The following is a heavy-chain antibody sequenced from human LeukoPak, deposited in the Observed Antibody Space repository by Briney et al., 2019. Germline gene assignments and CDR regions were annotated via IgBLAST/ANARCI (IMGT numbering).Heavy chain of an antibody. D-gene: IGHD5-18*01. J-gene: IGHJ4*02. CDR3: ARAPDTAVVAFDY. CDR1: GFTFRTYE. V-gene: IGHV3-21*01. CDR2: VTSSSSYV. Sequence: GGSLRLSCAVSGFTFRTYEMNWVRQAPGKGLEWVSSVTSSSSYVYYGDSVKGRFTISRDNAKNSLYLQMNSLRGEDTAMYYCARAPDTAVVAFDYWGQGTLVTVSS.